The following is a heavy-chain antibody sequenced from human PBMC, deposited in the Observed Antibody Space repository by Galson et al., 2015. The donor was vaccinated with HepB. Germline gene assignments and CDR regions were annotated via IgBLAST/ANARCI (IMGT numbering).Heavy chain of an antibody. Sequence: SLRLSCAASGFPFSSYGMHWVRQAPGKGLEWVSYIQYSGNNKYYADSVKGRFTISRDNSKNTLYLQMNSLRAEDTAVYYCARNTPSSGYHGLHYGGQGTLVTVSS. CDR3: ARNTPSSGYHGLHY. V-gene: IGHV3-30*02. CDR1: GFPFSSYG. CDR2: IQYSGNNK. J-gene: IGHJ4*02. D-gene: IGHD5-12*01.